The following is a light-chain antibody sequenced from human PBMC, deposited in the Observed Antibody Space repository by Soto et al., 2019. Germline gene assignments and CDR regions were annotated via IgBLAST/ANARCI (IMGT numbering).Light chain of an antibody. J-gene: IGLJ1*01. CDR3: YSFTGISTSLFA. CDR1: SRDIGTSNL. CDR2: EVT. V-gene: IGLV2-23*02. Sequence: QSALTQPASVSGSPGQSITISCTGTSRDIGTSNLVSWYQQYPGKAPKLMIYEVTKRPSGISYRFSGSKSGNTASLTISGLQPEDEADYYRYSFTGISTSLFALGTGTRSPS.